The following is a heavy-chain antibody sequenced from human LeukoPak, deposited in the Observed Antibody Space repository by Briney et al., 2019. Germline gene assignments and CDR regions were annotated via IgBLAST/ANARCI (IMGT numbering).Heavy chain of an antibody. J-gene: IGHJ6*03. CDR3: ARDLLADIYTKDSYFYIAV. CDR1: GGTFRNYV. Sequence: PVKVSCKASGGTFRNYVINWVRQAPGQGLEWMGGIIPIFGTANYTQRFQGRITIIADESTSTTYMELSSLKSEDTAVYYCARDLLADIYTKDSYFYIAVWGKGTTVTVSS. V-gene: IGHV1-69*13. D-gene: IGHD3-3*02. CDR2: IIPIFGTA.